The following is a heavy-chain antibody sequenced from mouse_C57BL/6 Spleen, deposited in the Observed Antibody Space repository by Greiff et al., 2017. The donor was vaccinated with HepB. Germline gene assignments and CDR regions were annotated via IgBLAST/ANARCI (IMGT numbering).Heavy chain of an antibody. J-gene: IGHJ2*01. V-gene: IGHV1-42*01. CDR3: ARGTTADY. D-gene: IGHD1-2*01. CDR1: GYSFTGYY. Sequence: VQLKESGPELVKPGASVKISCKASGYSFTGYYMNWVKQSPEKSLEWIGEINPSTGGTTYNQKFKAKATLTVDKSSSTAYLQLKSLTSEDSAVYYCARGTTADYWGQGTTLTVSS. CDR2: INPSTGGT.